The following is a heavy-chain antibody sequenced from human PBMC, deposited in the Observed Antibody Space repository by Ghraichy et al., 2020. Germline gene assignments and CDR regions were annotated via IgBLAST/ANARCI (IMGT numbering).Heavy chain of an antibody. CDR3: AREHPLGIGDEGFDI. CDR1: GGSISSYY. Sequence: SQTLSLTCTVSGGSISSYYWSWIRQPAGKGLEWIGRIYTSGSTNYNPSLKGRVTMSVDTSKNQFSLKLSSVTAADTAVYYCAREHPLGIGDEGFDIWGQGTMVTVSS. D-gene: IGHD3-10*01. J-gene: IGHJ3*02. V-gene: IGHV4-4*07. CDR2: IYTSGST.